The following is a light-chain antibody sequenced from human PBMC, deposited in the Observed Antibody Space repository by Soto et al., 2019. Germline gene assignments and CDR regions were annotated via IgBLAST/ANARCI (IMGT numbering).Light chain of an antibody. CDR3: QNYDSALGGIT. CDR2: AAS. J-gene: IGKJ3*01. Sequence: DIQMTQSPSSLSASVGDGVTLTCRASQGISNQLAWYQQKAGKVPKLLIYAASTLQSGVPSRFSGSGSGTDFTLTISSLQPEDVATYYCQNYDSALGGITGGPGTKVDIK. CDR1: QGISNQ. V-gene: IGKV1-27*01.